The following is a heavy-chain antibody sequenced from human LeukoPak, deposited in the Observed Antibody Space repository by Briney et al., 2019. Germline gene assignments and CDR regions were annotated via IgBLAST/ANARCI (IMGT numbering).Heavy chain of an antibody. V-gene: IGHV1-8*01. J-gene: IGHJ4*02. Sequence: ASVKVSCKASGYTFTSYDINWVRQATGQGLEWMGWMNPNSGNTGYAQKFQGRVTMTRNTSISTAYMELSSLRSEDTAVYCCARRRYDSTDYYLYWGQGTLVTVSS. CDR3: ARRRYDSTDYYLY. CDR1: GYTFTSYD. D-gene: IGHD3-22*01. CDR2: MNPNSGNT.